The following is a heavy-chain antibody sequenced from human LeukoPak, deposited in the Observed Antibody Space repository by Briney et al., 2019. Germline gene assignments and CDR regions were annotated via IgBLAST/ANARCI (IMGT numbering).Heavy chain of an antibody. J-gene: IGHJ3*02. Sequence: SVKVSCKASGGTFSSYAISWVRQAPGQGLEWMGGIIPISGTANYAQKFQGRVTITADESTSTAYMELSSLRSEDTAVYYCARVLNGDYGSHAFDIWGQGTMVTVSS. CDR1: GGTFSSYA. CDR2: IIPISGTA. V-gene: IGHV1-69*13. CDR3: ARVLNGDYGSHAFDI. D-gene: IGHD4-17*01.